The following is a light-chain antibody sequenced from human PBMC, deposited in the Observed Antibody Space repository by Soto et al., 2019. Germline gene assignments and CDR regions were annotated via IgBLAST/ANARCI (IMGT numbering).Light chain of an antibody. CDR3: QQYSDFPYT. CDR1: QRISSRN. Sequence: EIVLTQSPGTLSLAPRERATLSCRASQRISSRNFAWYQQKPGQPPRLLIYGASSRATGIPDRFSGSGSVTDFTLTINRLEPEDFAVYHCQQYSDFPYTFGQGTKLEV. J-gene: IGKJ2*01. V-gene: IGKV3-20*01. CDR2: GAS.